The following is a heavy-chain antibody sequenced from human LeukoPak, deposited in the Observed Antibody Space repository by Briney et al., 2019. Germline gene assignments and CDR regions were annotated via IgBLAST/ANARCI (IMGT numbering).Heavy chain of an antibody. Sequence: GGSLRLSCAASGFSVSGYAMSWVRQAPGKGLELLSAIGDSGERTYYADSVRGRFTISRDNSKNTLFLQMNSLRVEDTAVYYCARVSGRIQIWPQPFWDGMDVWGQRTTVTVSS. CDR3: ARVSGRIQIWPQPFWDGMDV. J-gene: IGHJ6*02. D-gene: IGHD5-18*01. CDR2: IGDSGERT. V-gene: IGHV3-23*01. CDR1: GFSVSGYA.